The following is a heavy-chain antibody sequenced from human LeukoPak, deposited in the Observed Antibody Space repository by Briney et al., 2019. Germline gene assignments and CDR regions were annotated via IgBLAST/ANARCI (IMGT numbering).Heavy chain of an antibody. CDR1: GFTFSTYT. Sequence: GGSLRLSCAASGFTFSTYTMTWVRQAPGKGLEWVGRIKSKTDGGTTDYAAPVKGRFTVSRDDSKNTLYLEMNSLKTEDTAVYYCTAVDFDYWGQGTLVTVSS. J-gene: IGHJ4*02. V-gene: IGHV3-15*01. CDR2: IKSKTDGGTT. D-gene: IGHD4-23*01. CDR3: TAVDFDY.